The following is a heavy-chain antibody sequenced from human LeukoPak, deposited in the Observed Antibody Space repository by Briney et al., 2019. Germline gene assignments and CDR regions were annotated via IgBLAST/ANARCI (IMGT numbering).Heavy chain of an antibody. J-gene: IGHJ4*02. CDR3: AGERGEEYSSGWYRTNYFYN. D-gene: IGHD6-19*01. Sequence: SETLSLTCTVSGDSFTSVTDYWAWIRQPPGKGLEWIASGDYSGGTYYNPSLESRVAISADMSKNQISLKLTSVTGADTAVYYCAGERGEEYSSGWYRTNYFYNWGQGIRVTVSS. V-gene: IGHV4-39*07. CDR1: GDSFTSVTDY. CDR2: GDYSGGT.